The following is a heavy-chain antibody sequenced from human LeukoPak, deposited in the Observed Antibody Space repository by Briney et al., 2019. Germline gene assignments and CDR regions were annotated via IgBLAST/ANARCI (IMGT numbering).Heavy chain of an antibody. D-gene: IGHD3-10*01. J-gene: IGHJ4*02. Sequence: GGSLRLSCAASGFTFSSYAMSWVRQAPGKGLEWVSAITGSGGSTYYADSVKGRFTISRDNSKNTLYLQMNSLRAEDTAVYYCARDRYGELSPDYWGQGTLVTVSS. CDR3: ARDRYGELSPDY. CDR1: GFTFSSYA. CDR2: ITGSGGST. V-gene: IGHV3-23*01.